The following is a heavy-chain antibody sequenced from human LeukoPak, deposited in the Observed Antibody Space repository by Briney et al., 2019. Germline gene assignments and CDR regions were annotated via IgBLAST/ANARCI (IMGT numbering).Heavy chain of an antibody. J-gene: IGHJ4*02. Sequence: GGSLRLSCAAFGFTFSSYAMHWVRQAPGKGLEWVAVISYDGSNKYYADSVKGRFTISRDNSKNTLYLQMNSLRAEDTAVYYCARDLGAAAGTPYYFDYWGQGTLVTVSS. D-gene: IGHD6-13*01. CDR2: ISYDGSNK. CDR3: ARDLGAAAGTPYYFDY. V-gene: IGHV3-30-3*01. CDR1: GFTFSSYA.